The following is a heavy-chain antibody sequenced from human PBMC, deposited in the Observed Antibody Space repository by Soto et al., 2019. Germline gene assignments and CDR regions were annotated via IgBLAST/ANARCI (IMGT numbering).Heavy chain of an antibody. V-gene: IGHV3-23*01. CDR1: GFTFSSYA. CDR2: ISGSGGST. D-gene: IGHD6-25*01. Sequence: PGGSLRLSCAASGFTFSSYAMSWVRQAPGKGLELVSGISGSGGSTYYADSVKGRFTISRDNSKNTLSLQMNSLRAEDTAVYYCAKDRWYSSENAFDIWGQGTMVTVSS. J-gene: IGHJ3*02. CDR3: AKDRWYSSENAFDI.